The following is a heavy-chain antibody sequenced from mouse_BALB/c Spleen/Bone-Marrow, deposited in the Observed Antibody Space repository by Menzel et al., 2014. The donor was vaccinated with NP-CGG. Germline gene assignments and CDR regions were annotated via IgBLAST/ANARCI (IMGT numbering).Heavy chain of an antibody. Sequence: EVMLVESGAELVKPGASVKLSCTASGFNIKDTYLHWVKQRPEQGLDWIGRIDPAIFTKYDPKFQGKATITADTSSNTAYLHLSSLTSEDTAVYYGASYRYGWYFDVWGAGTTVTVSS. D-gene: IGHD2-14*01. CDR1: GFNIKDTY. CDR2: IDPAIFT. V-gene: IGHV14-3*02. J-gene: IGHJ1*01. CDR3: ASYRYGWYFDV.